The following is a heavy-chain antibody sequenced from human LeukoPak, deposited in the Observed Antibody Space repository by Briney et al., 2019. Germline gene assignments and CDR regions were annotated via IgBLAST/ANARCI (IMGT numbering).Heavy chain of an antibody. V-gene: IGHV4-59*12. CDR2: IYYTGST. J-gene: IGHJ4*02. CDR1: GGSISNYY. Sequence: SETLSLTCTVSGGSISNYYWSWIRQPPGKGLEWIAYIYYTGSTNYNPSLKSRVTISVDTSKNQFSLKLTSVTAADTAVYFCARDLGTAGRPNDNWGQGTLVTVSS. D-gene: IGHD2-21*02. CDR3: ARDLGTAGRPNDN.